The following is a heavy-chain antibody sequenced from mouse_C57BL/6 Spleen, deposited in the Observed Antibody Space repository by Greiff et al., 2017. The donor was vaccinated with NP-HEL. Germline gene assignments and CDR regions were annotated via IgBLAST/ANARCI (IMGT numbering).Heavy chain of an antibody. J-gene: IGHJ1*03. CDR3: AREDGNSWYFDV. V-gene: IGHV1-54*01. Sequence: QVQLKESGAELVRPGTSVKVSCKASGYAFTNYLIEWVKQRPGQGLEWIGVINPGSGGTNYNEKFKGKATLTADKSSSTAYMQLSSLTSEDSAVYFGAREDGNSWYFDVWGTVTTVTVSS. D-gene: IGHD2-1*01. CDR1: GYAFTNYL. CDR2: INPGSGGT.